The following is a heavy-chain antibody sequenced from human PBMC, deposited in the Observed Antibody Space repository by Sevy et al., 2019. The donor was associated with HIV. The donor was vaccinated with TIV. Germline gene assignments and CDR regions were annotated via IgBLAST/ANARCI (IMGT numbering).Heavy chain of an antibody. CDR1: GGSISSSSYY. D-gene: IGHD2-15*01. CDR2: IYYSGST. Sequence: SETLSLTCTVSGGSISSSSYYWGWIRQSPGKGLEWIGSIYYSGSTYYNPSLKSRVTISVDTSKNQFSLKLSSVTAADTAVYYCARQNVVVVAAGYYYYGMDVWGQGTTVTVSS. CDR3: ARQNVVVVAAGYYYYGMDV. J-gene: IGHJ6*02. V-gene: IGHV4-39*01.